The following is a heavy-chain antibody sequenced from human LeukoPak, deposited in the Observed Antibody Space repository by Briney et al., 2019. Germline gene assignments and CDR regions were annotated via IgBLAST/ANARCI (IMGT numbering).Heavy chain of an antibody. CDR3: VREGYCSGAGCLSVPFGMDV. CDR2: IYYTGST. CDR1: GGSISSGDYY. J-gene: IGHJ6*02. D-gene: IGHD2-15*01. V-gene: IGHV4-30-4*01. Sequence: KTSETLSLTCSVSGGSISSGDYYWSWIRQPPGKGLEWIGYIYYTGSTYYSPSLKSRVTISVDTSKNQFSLRLTSVTAADTAVYYCVREGYCSGAGCLSVPFGMDVWGQGTAVTVSS.